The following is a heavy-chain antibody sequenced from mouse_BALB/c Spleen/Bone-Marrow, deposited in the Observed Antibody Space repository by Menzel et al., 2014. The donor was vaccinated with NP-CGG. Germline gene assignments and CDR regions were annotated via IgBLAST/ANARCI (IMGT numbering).Heavy chain of an antibody. CDR1: GYTFTSYW. J-gene: IGHJ2*01. CDR2: INPSNGRT. Sequence: VQLQQSGAELVKPGASVKLSCEASGYTFTSYWMHWVKQRPGQGLEWIGEINPSNGRTNYNEKFKSKATLTVDKSSSTAYMQLSSLTSEDSAVYYCARGGFDYWGQGTPLTVSS. V-gene: IGHV1S81*02. CDR3: ARGGFDY.